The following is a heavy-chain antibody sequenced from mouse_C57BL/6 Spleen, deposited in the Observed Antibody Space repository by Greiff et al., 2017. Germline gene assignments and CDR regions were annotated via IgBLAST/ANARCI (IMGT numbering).Heavy chain of an antibody. CDR3: TGWGIYDGSPYYFDY. D-gene: IGHD2-3*01. J-gene: IGHJ2*01. Sequence: VQLQQSGTVLARPGASVKMSCKTSGYTFTSYWMHWVKQRPGQGLEWIGAIYPGNSDTSYNQKFKGKAKLTAVTSASTAYMELSSLTNEDSAVYYCTGWGIYDGSPYYFDYWGQGTTLTVSS. CDR2: IYPGNSDT. V-gene: IGHV1-5*01. CDR1: GYTFTSYW.